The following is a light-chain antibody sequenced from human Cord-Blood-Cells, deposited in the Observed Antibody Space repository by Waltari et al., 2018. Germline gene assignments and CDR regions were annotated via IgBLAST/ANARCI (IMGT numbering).Light chain of an antibody. V-gene: IGLV2-8*01. CDR3: SSYAGSNNYV. CDR2: EVS. Sequence: QSALTQPPSASGSPGPSVTIPCTGPSSDVGGYNYVSWYQQHPGKAPKLMIYEVSKRPSGVPDRFSGSKSGNTASLTVSGLQAEDEADYYCSSYAGSNNYVVGTGTKVTVL. CDR1: SSDVGGYNY. J-gene: IGLJ1*01.